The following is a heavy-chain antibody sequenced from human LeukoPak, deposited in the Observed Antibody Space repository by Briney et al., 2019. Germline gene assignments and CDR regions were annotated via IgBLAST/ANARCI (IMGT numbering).Heavy chain of an antibody. CDR2: ISSSSNYK. V-gene: IGHV3-21*01. D-gene: IGHD3-9*01. CDR3: ARVGTVLRYFDWLTGTGFFDY. CDR1: GFTFSSYS. J-gene: IGHJ4*02. Sequence: PGGSLRLSCAASGFTFSSYSMNWVRQAPGKGLEWVSSISSSSNYKNYADSVKGRFTISRDNAKNSLYLQMNSLRVEDTAVYYCARVGTVLRYFDWLTGTGFFDYWGQGTLVTVSS.